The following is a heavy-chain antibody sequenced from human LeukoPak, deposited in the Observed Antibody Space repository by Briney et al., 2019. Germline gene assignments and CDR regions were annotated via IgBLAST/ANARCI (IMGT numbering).Heavy chain of an antibody. V-gene: IGHV3-21*01. Sequence: GRSLTPSCAASGFTFSSYSMNWVRQAPGKGLEWVSSISSSSSYIYYADSVKGGFTICRDNAKNSLYLQMNSLRAEDTAVYYCARDRLVGATAVFDIWGQGTMVTVSS. CDR3: ARDRLVGATAVFDI. J-gene: IGHJ3*02. CDR1: GFTFSSYS. D-gene: IGHD1-26*01. CDR2: ISSSSSYI.